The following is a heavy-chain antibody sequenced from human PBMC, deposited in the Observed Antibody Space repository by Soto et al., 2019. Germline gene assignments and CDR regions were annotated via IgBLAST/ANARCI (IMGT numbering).Heavy chain of an antibody. CDR1: GYTFSNYG. Sequence: QVQLVQSGPEVKKPGASVKVSCKGSGYTFSNYGVTWVRQAPGQGLERLGWVSAYNRNIDYAQKFEDRATMTIDTSTNTAYLELRGLTPDDTAVYYCARERRWEPLLYWGQGTL. J-gene: IGHJ4*02. CDR2: VSAYNRNI. D-gene: IGHD1-26*01. CDR3: ARERRWEPLLY. V-gene: IGHV1-18*01.